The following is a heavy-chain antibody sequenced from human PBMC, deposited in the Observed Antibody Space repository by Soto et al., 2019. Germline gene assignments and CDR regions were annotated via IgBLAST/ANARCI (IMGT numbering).Heavy chain of an antibody. CDR2: ISGSGDRT. CDR3: AKASTYEYVWGSFRYYFDH. V-gene: IGHV3-23*01. J-gene: IGHJ4*02. D-gene: IGHD3-16*02. Sequence: GGPLRLSCAASGFSFNIYAMSWVRQAPGKGLEWVSGISGSGDRTHYVDSVKGRFTISRDNVKNTLYLQMNSLRAEDTAVYYCAKASTYEYVWGSFRYYFDHWGQGALVTVSS. CDR1: GFSFNIYA.